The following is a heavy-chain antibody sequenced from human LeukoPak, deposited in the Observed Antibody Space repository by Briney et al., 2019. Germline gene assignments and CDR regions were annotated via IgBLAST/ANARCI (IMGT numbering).Heavy chain of an antibody. V-gene: IGHV1-69*04. J-gene: IGHJ3*02. CDR1: GGTFSSYA. CDR2: IIPILGIA. D-gene: IGHD3-16*02. CDR3: ARSTYDYVWGSYRIAAFDI. Sequence: SVKVSCKASGGTFSSYAISWVRQAPGQGLEWMGRIIPILGIANYAQKFQGRVTITADKSTSTAYMELSSLRSDDTAVYYCARSTYDYVWGSYRIAAFDIWGQGTMVTVSS.